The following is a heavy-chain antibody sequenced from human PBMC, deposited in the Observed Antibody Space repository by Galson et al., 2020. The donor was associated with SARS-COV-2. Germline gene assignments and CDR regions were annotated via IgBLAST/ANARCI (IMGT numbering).Heavy chain of an antibody. CDR3: ARDPRITIFGVVPPGGYYGMDG. Sequence: TGGLLSLSCAASGFTFSSYSMTRVHQAPAQGLEWVLYHSSSTSTISYADSVKRRFPISRDNAKNSLYLQMNSLRDEDTAVYYCARDPRITIFGVVPPGGYYGMDGWGQGTTVTVSS. D-gene: IGHD3-3*01. V-gene: IGHV3-48*02. J-gene: IGHJ6*02. CDR1: GFTFSSYS. CDR2: HSSSTSTI.